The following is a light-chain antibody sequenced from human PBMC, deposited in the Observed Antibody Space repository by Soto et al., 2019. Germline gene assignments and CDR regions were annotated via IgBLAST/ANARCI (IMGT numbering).Light chain of an antibody. CDR2: GAS. CDR1: QDISSY. V-gene: IGKV1-27*01. Sequence: DIQMTQSPASLSASVGESVNITCRATQDISSYLAWYQQKQGKVPKLLIYGASTLQSGVPSRFSGSGSGTDFTLTISSLQPEDIAPYYCQKYHSAPRTFGQGNKVEIK. CDR3: QKYHSAPRT. J-gene: IGKJ1*01.